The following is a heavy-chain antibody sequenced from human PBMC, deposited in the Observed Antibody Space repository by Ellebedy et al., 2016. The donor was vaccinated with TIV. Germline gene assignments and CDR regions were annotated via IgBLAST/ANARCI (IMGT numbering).Heavy chain of an antibody. CDR2: IWYDGSKT. J-gene: IGHJ4*02. V-gene: IGHV3-30*02. D-gene: IGHD2-15*01. CDR1: GFIFDAYG. Sequence: PGGSLRLSCAGSGFIFDAYGVHWVRQAPGKGLEWVALIWYDGSKTDYTDSVKGRFTISRDNSKNTLYLQMNSLRAEDTAVYYCAREYCSGVSCYFDYWGQGTLVTVSS. CDR3: AREYCSGVSCYFDY.